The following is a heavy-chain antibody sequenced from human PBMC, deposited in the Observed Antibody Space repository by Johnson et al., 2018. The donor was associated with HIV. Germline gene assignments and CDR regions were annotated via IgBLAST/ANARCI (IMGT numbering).Heavy chain of an antibody. J-gene: IGHJ3*02. Sequence: APGKGLEWVSGINWNGGSTGYADSVKGRFTISRDNAKNSLYLQMNSLRAEDTALYYCARAYSGSYSPRSAFDIWGQGTMVTVSS. V-gene: IGHV3-20*03. CDR3: ARAYSGSYSPRSAFDI. D-gene: IGHD1-26*01. CDR2: INWNGGST.